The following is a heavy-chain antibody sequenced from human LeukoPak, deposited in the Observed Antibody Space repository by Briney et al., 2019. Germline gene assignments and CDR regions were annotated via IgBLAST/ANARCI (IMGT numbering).Heavy chain of an antibody. J-gene: IGHJ4*02. CDR3: ARSSSLYSSGRVYYFDY. CDR1: GFTFSSYW. V-gene: IGHV3-7*01. CDR2: IKQDGSEK. Sequence: GGSLRLSCAASGFTFSSYWMSWVRQAPGKGLEWVANIKQDGSEKYYVDSVKGRFTISRDNAKNSLYLQMNSLRAEDTAVYYCARSSSLYSSGRVYYFDYWGQGTLVTVSS. D-gene: IGHD6-19*01.